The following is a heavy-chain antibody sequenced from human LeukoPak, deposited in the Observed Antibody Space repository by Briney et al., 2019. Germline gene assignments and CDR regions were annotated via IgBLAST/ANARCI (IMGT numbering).Heavy chain of an antibody. V-gene: IGHV1-69*13. CDR3: ARSITMPHYYYYGMDV. Sequence: ASVTVSCTASGGTFSSYAISWVRQAPGQGLEWMGGIIPIFGTANYAQKFQGRVTITADESTSTAYMELSSLRSEDTAVYYCARSITMPHYYYYGMDVWGQGTTVTVSS. CDR2: IIPIFGTA. D-gene: IGHD3-10*01. J-gene: IGHJ6*02. CDR1: GGTFSSYA.